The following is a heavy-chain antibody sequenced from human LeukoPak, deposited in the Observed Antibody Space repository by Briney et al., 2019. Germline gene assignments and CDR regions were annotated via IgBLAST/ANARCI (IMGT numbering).Heavy chain of an antibody. CDR2: IYYSGST. V-gene: IGHV4-59*01. Sequence: SETLSLTCTVSGGSISSYYWSWIRQPPGKGLEWIGYIYYSGSTDYNPSLKSRVTISVDTSKNQFSLKLSSVTAADTAVYYCAAYSSGWYAGGVVSDAFDIWGQGTMVTVSS. CDR3: AAYSSGWYAGGVVSDAFDI. D-gene: IGHD6-19*01. J-gene: IGHJ3*02. CDR1: GGSISSYY.